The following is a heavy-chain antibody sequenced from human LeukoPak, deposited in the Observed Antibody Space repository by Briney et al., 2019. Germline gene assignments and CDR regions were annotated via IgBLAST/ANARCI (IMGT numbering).Heavy chain of an antibody. CDR2: INHSGST. Sequence: PSETLSLTCAVYGGSFCGYYWSWIRQPPGKGLEWIGQINHSGSTNYNPSLKSRVTISVDTSKNQFSLKLSSVTAADTAVYYCARRPYGFWSVYLDAFDIWGQGTMVTVSS. V-gene: IGHV4-34*01. CDR3: ARRPYGFWSVYLDAFDI. D-gene: IGHD3-3*01. CDR1: GGSFCGYY. J-gene: IGHJ3*02.